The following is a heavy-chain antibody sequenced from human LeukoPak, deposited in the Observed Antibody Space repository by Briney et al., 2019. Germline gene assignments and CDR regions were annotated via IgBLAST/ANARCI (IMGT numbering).Heavy chain of an antibody. Sequence: LSGGSLRLSCAASGFTVSSNYMSWVCQAPGKGLEWVSVIYSGGSTYYADSVKGRFTISRDNSKNTLYLQMNSLRAEDTAVYYCAKSLSIAAAPFPFDYWGQEPWSPSPQ. J-gene: IGHJ4*01. D-gene: IGHD6-13*01. CDR1: GFTVSSNY. CDR3: AKSLSIAAAPFPFDY. V-gene: IGHV3-66*01. CDR2: IYSGGST.